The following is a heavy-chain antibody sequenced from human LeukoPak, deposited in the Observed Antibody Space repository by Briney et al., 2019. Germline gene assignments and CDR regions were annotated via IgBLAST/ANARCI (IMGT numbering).Heavy chain of an antibody. CDR1: GFTFSSFW. CDR3: ARDRGDYGDCHDY. CDR2: INQDGSQK. V-gene: IGHV3-7*01. Sequence: GGSLRLSCAASGFTFSSFWMHWVRQAPGKGLEWVANINQDGSQKYCVDSVKGRFTISRDNAKNSLYLQMNSLRAEDTAVYYCARDRGDYGDCHDYWGQGTLVTVSS. J-gene: IGHJ4*02. D-gene: IGHD4-17*01.